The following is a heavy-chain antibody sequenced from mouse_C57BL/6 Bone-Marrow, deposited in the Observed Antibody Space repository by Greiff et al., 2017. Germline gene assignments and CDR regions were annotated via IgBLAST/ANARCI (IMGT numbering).Heavy chain of an antibody. D-gene: IGHD2-1*01. CDR1: GYTFTSYW. CDR3: ARREGNYGACFAY. J-gene: IGHJ3*01. CDR2: IDPSDSET. Sequence: QVQLQQPGAELVRPGSSVKLSCKASGYTFTSYWMHWVKQRPIQGLEWIGNIDPSDSETHYNQKFKDKATLTVDKSSSTAYMQLRSLTSEDSAVYFCARREGNYGACFAYWGQRTLVTVFA. V-gene: IGHV1-52*01.